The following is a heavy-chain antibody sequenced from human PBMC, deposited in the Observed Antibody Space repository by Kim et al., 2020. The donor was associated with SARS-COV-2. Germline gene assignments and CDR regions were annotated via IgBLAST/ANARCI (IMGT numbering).Heavy chain of an antibody. CDR2: ISGSGGST. Sequence: GGSLRLSCAASGFTFSSYAMSWVRQAPGKGLEWVSAISGSGGSTYYADSVKGRFTISRDNSKNTLYLQMNSLRAEDTAVYYCAKDPSQPSSSYYFDYWGQGTLVTVSS. J-gene: IGHJ4*02. V-gene: IGHV3-23*01. CDR1: GFTFSSYA. CDR3: AKDPSQPSSSYYFDY. D-gene: IGHD6-6*01.